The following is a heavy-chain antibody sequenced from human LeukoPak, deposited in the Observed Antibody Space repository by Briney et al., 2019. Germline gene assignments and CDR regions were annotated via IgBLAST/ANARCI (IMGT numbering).Heavy chain of an antibody. D-gene: IGHD1-26*01. CDR1: GYSISSGYY. CDR2: IYHSGST. J-gene: IGHJ3*02. CDR3: ARQEGSGSYYGINDAFDI. V-gene: IGHV4-38-2*01. Sequence: SETLSLTCAVSGYSISSGYYWGWIRQPPGKGLERIGSIYHSGSTYYNPSLKSRVTISVDTSKNQFSLKLSSVTAADTAVYYCARQEGSGSYYGINDAFDIWGQGTMVTASS.